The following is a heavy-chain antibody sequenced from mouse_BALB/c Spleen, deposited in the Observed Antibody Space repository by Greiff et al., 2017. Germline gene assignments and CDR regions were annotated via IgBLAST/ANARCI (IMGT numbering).Heavy chain of an antibody. CDR2: IDPANGNT. CDR1: GFNIKDSY. D-gene: IGHD6-1*01. J-gene: IGHJ3*01. CDR3: APGLPWFAY. Sequence: VQLQQSGAELVKPGASVKLSCTASGFNIKDSYMHWVKQRPEQGLEWIGRIDPANGNTKYDPKFQGKATITADTSSNTAYLQLSSLTSEDTAVYSCAPGLPWFAYWGQGTLVTVSA. V-gene: IGHV14-3*02.